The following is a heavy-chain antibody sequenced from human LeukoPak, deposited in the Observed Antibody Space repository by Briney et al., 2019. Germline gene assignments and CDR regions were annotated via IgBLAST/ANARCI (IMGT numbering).Heavy chain of an antibody. V-gene: IGHV3-30*02. CDR2: IRYDGSNK. CDR1: EFTFNSYG. D-gene: IGHD2-15*01. Sequence: RPGGSLRLSCAASEFTFNSYGMHWVRQGPGKGLEWVAFIRYDGSNKYYADSVKGRFTISRDNSKNTLYLQMNSLRDEDTAIYYCARAPAELRQLDYWGQGTLVTVSS. CDR3: ARAPAELRQLDY. J-gene: IGHJ4*02.